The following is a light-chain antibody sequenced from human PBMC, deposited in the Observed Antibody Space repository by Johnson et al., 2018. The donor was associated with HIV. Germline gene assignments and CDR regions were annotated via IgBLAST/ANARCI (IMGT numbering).Light chain of an antibody. CDR2: DNN. CDR3: GTWDSNLSAYV. V-gene: IGLV1-51*01. CDR1: SSNIGNNY. J-gene: IGLJ1*01. Sequence: QSVLTQPPSVSAAPGQKVTISSSGSSSNIGNNYVSWYQQLPGTAPKLLIYDNNKRPSGIPDRFSGSKSGTSATLGITGLQTGDEADYYCGTWDSNLSAYVFGTGTKVTVL.